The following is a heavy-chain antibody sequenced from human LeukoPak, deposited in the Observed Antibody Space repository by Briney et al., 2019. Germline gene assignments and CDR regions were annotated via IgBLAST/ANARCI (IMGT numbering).Heavy chain of an antibody. Sequence: SETLSLTCIVSGGSISSYYWSWIRQPPGKGLEWIGYIYYSGSTNYNPSLKSRVTISVDTSKNQFSLKLTSVTAADTAVYYCARRSWGVYYFDYWGQGTLVTVSS. J-gene: IGHJ4*02. D-gene: IGHD3-10*01. V-gene: IGHV4-59*08. CDR1: GGSISSYY. CDR3: ARRSWGVYYFDY. CDR2: IYYSGST.